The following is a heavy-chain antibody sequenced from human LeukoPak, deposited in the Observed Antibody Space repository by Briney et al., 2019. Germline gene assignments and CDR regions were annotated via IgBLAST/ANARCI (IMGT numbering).Heavy chain of an antibody. D-gene: IGHD1-1*01. V-gene: IGHV4-59*01. CDR1: GGSISSYY. Sequence: PSETLSLTCTVSGGSISSYYWSWIRQPPGKGLEWIGYIYYSGSTNYNPSLKSRVTISVDTSKNQFSLKLSSVTAADTAVYYCARVPATGTTPYFDYWGQGTLVTVSS. J-gene: IGHJ4*02. CDR3: ARVPATGTTPYFDY. CDR2: IYYSGST.